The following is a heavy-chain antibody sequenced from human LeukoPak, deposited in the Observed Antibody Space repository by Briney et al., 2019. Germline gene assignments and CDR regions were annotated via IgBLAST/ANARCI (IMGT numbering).Heavy chain of an antibody. CDR2: IYTSGST. D-gene: IGHD6-13*01. CDR3: ARDSSPSDMDV. Sequence: SETLSLTCAVYGGSISSYYWSWIRQPAGKGLEWIGRIYTSGSTNYNPSLKSRVTMSVDTSKNQFSLKLSSVTAADTAVYYCARDSSPSDMDVWGKGTTVTVSS. CDR1: GGSISSYY. V-gene: IGHV4-4*07. J-gene: IGHJ6*03.